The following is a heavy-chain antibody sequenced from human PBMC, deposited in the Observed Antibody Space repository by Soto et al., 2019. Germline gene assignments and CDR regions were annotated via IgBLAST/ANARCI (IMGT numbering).Heavy chain of an antibody. Sequence: QVQLVPSGAEVKKPGSSVKVSCKASGGTFSSYTISWVRQAPGQGLEWMGRIIPILGIANYAQKFQGRVTIAEEKATSTAYMELSSVRSEDTAVYYCARDTPVVVAATTKYGMDVWGQGTTVTVSS. CDR3: ARDTPVVVAATTKYGMDV. J-gene: IGHJ6*02. V-gene: IGHV1-69*08. CDR2: IIPILGIA. D-gene: IGHD2-15*01. CDR1: GGTFSSYT.